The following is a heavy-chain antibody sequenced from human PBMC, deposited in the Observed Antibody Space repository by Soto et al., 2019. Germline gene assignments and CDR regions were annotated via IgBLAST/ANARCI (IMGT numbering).Heavy chain of an antibody. CDR3: ARVYGSGSYRPYGMDV. Sequence: SVKVSCKASGGTFSTYAISCVLQSPLQGLDWMGGIIPIFGTANYAQKFQGRVTITADESTSTAYMGLSSLRSEDTAVYYCARVYGSGSYRPYGMDVWGQGTTVTVSS. D-gene: IGHD3-10*01. CDR2: IIPIFGTA. J-gene: IGHJ6*02. CDR1: GGTFSTYA. V-gene: IGHV1-69*13.